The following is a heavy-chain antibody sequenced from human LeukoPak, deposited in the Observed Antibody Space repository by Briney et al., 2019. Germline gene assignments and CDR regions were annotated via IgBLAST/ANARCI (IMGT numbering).Heavy chain of an antibody. J-gene: IGHJ4*02. CDR3: AKVTQSLVRGVIELYDY. D-gene: IGHD3-10*01. V-gene: IGHV3-23*01. CDR2: ISGSGGGT. Sequence: GGSLRLSCAASGFTFSSYAMSWVRQAPGKGLEWVSAISGSGGGTYYADSVKGRFTISRDNSKNTLYLQMNSLRAEDTAVYYCAKVTQSLVRGVIELYDYWGQGTLVTVSS. CDR1: GFTFSSYA.